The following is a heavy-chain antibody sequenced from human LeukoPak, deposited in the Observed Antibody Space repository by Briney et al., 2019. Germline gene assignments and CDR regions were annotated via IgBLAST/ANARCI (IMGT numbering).Heavy chain of an antibody. CDR3: AELGITMIGGV. CDR1: GFTFSHAW. J-gene: IGHJ6*04. V-gene: IGHV3-21*01. D-gene: IGHD3-10*02. CDR2: ISSSSSYI. Sequence: GGSLRLSCAASGFTFSHAWMSWVRQAPGKGLEWVSSISSSSSYIYYADSVKGRFTISRDNAKNSLYLQMNSLRAEDTAVYYCAELGITMIGGVWGKGTTVTISS.